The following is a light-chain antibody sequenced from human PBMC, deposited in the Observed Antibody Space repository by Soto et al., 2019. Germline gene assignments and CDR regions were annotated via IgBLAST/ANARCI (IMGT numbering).Light chain of an antibody. Sequence: EIVMTQSPATLSVSPGERATLSCRASQSVSSNLAWYQQKPGQAPRLLIYEASSRATGIPARFSGSGSGTDFTLTISSLEPEDFAVYYCQQRSNWPPITFGQGTRLEIK. J-gene: IGKJ5*01. V-gene: IGKV3-11*01. CDR1: QSVSSN. CDR3: QQRSNWPPIT. CDR2: EAS.